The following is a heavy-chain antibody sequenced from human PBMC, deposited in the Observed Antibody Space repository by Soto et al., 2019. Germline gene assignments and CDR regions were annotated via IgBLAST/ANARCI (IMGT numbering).Heavy chain of an antibody. V-gene: IGHV4-59*01. J-gene: IGHJ4*02. D-gene: IGHD3-9*01. Sequence: SETLSLTCTVSGGSISTYYWSWIRQPPGKGLEWIGYIYYSGSTNYNPSLKSRVTISVDTSKNQFSLKLSSVTAADTVVYYCARANYDFLTGYYPDYFDYWGQGTLVTVSS. CDR2: IYYSGST. CDR3: ARANYDFLTGYYPDYFDY. CDR1: GGSISTYY.